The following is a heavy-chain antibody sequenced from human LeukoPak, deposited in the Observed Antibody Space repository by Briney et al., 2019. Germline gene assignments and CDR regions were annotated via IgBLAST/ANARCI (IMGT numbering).Heavy chain of an antibody. CDR3: AGGEDGDYYFQH. CDR1: GVSFSGYY. V-gene: IGHV4-34*01. D-gene: IGHD4-17*01. J-gene: IGHJ1*01. CDR2: INHSGSS. Sequence: SETLSLTCAVYGVSFSGYYWSWLRQPPGKGLEGSGEINHSGSSNYNPSLKSRVTISVDTSKNQFSLKLSSVTAADTAVYYCAGGEDGDYYFQHWGQGTLVTVSS.